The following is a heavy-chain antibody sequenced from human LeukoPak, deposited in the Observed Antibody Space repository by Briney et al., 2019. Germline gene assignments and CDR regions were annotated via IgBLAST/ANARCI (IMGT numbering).Heavy chain of an antibody. CDR2: INAGKGNT. V-gene: IGHV1-3*01. D-gene: IGHD2-2*01. CDR3: ARGSCSSTSCFMDV. Sequence: ASVKVSCKASEYTFSSYSIHWVRQAPGEKLEWKGWINAGKGNTKYSQKHQGRVTITGDTSASTAYMELSSLRSEDTAVYYCARGSCSSTSCFMDVWGQGTTVTVSS. J-gene: IGHJ6*02. CDR1: EYTFSSYS.